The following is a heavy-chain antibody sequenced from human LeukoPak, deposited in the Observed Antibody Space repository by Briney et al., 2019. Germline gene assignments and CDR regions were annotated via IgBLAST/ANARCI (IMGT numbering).Heavy chain of an antibody. D-gene: IGHD2-2*01. CDR3: ARDLSPAAMISGWFDP. V-gene: IGHV3-21*01. Sequence: KPGGSLRLSCAASGFTFNTYSMNWVRQAPGKGLEWVSSISSSSYYIYYADSVRGRFTISRDNAKNSLYLQMNSLRAEDTAVYYCARDLSPAAMISGWFDPWGQGTLVTVSS. CDR2: ISSSSYYI. J-gene: IGHJ5*02. CDR1: GFTFNTYS.